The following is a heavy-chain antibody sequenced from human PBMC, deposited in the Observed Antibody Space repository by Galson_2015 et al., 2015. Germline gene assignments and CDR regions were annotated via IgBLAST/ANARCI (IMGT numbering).Heavy chain of an antibody. CDR2: ISYDGSNK. Sequence: SLRLSCAASGFTFSSYAMHWVRQAPGKGLEWVAVISYDGSNKYYADSVKGRFTISRDNSKNTLYLQMNSLRAEDTAVYYCASEQYCSGGSCYWGLDYWGQGTLVTVSS. CDR1: GFTFSSYA. J-gene: IGHJ4*02. D-gene: IGHD2-15*01. CDR3: ASEQYCSGGSCYWGLDY. V-gene: IGHV3-30-3*01.